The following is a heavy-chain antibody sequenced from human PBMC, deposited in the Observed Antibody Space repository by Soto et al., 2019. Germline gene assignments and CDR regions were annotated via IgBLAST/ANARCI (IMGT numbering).Heavy chain of an antibody. Sequence: GGALRPSCAAPGFTLCSYALSWGRPAPGEGVEWVSAISGSGGSTYYADSVKGRFTISRDNSKNTLYLQMNSLRAEDTAVYYCAKDPLYCSGGSCPGDYGMDVWGQGTTVTAP. J-gene: IGHJ6*02. V-gene: IGHV3-23*01. CDR2: ISGSGGST. D-gene: IGHD2-15*01. CDR3: AKDPLYCSGGSCPGDYGMDV. CDR1: GFTLCSYA.